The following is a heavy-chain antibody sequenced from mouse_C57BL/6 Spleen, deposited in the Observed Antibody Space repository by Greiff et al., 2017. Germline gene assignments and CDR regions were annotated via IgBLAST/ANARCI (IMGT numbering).Heavy chain of an antibody. J-gene: IGHJ2*01. V-gene: IGHV5-12*01. Sequence: EVKVVESGGGLVQPGGSLKLSCAASGFTFSDYYMYWVRQTPEKRLEWVAYISNGGGSTYYPDTVKGRFTISRDNAKNTLYLQMSRLKSEDTAMYYCARQSGPHYYFDYWGQGTTLTVSS. CDR3: ARQSGPHYYFDY. CDR1: GFTFSDYY. CDR2: ISNGGGST. D-gene: IGHD3-1*01.